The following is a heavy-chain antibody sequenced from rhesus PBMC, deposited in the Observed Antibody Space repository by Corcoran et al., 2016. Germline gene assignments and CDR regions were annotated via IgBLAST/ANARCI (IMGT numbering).Heavy chain of an antibody. CDR2: IYGSSGST. CDR3: ASIAGTTGFVVFDY. J-gene: IGHJ4*01. V-gene: IGHV4-147*01. Sequence: QVQLQESGPGLVKPSETLSLTCAVSGYSISSNYWSWIRQPPGKGLEWIVYIYGSSGSTYYNPSLKSRVTISTDTSKNQFSLKLSSVTAADTAVYYCASIAGTTGFVVFDYWGQGVLVTVSS. D-gene: IGHD1-20*01. CDR1: GYSISSNY.